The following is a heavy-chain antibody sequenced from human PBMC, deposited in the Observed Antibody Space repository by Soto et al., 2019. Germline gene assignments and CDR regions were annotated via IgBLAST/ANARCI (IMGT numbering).Heavy chain of an antibody. J-gene: IGHJ6*02. D-gene: IGHD2-2*01. Sequence: QVRLVQSAAEVKKPGASVKVSCKASGYTFSSYGISWVRQAPGQGLEWMGWISGYNGNTNFAQNLQGRVTMTTDTPTTGAVMELRSLSSVNTAVYYCARIVDCSSTTCSFPSVYHFRSDYSYYGMDVWGQGTTVTVSS. CDR1: GYTFSSYG. CDR3: ARIVDCSSTTCSFPSVYHFRSDYSYYGMDV. V-gene: IGHV1-18*01. CDR2: ISGYNGNT.